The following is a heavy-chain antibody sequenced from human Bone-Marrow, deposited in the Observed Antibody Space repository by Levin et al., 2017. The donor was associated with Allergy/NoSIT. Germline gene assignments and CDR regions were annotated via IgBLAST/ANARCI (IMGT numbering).Heavy chain of an antibody. CDR1: GFTFSTYA. CDR2: ISYDGRNK. D-gene: IGHD6-19*01. V-gene: IGHV3-30*04. CDR3: ARHWEGAVAAISLDY. J-gene: IGHJ4*02. Sequence: GGSLRLSCAASGFTFSTYAMHWVRQAPGKGLEWVAVISYDGRNKYYADSVKGRFTISRDNSKNTLYLQMNSLRTEDTAVYYCARHWEGAVAAISLDYWGQGTLVTVSS.